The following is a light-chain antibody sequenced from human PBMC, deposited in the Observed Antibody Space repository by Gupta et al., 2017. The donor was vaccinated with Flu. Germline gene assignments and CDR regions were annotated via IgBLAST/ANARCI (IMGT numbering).Light chain of an antibody. CDR3: QQGDSVPRT. CDR2: AAV. J-gene: IGKJ1*01. Sequence: DIQMTQSPSSVSASVGDRVTITCRASQGIGNWLAWYQQKPGKAPKLLIYAAVNLESGVPSNFSGNGSATEFALTISSLQPDDFATYYCQQGDSVPRTFGQGTKVEIK. CDR1: QGIGNW. V-gene: IGKV1-12*01.